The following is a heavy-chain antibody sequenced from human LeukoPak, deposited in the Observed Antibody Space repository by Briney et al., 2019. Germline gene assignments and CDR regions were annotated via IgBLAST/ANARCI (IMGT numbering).Heavy chain of an antibody. CDR2: ISSNGGST. J-gene: IGHJ5*02. CDR1: GFTFSSYA. V-gene: IGHV3-64*01. CDR3: ARSPRLFRNWFDP. D-gene: IGHD3-22*01. Sequence: PGGSLRLSCAASGFTFSSYAMHWVRQAPGKGLEYVSAISSNGGSTYYANSVKGRFTISRDNSKTTLYLQMGRLRAEDMAVYYCARSPRLFRNWFDPWGQGTLVTVSS.